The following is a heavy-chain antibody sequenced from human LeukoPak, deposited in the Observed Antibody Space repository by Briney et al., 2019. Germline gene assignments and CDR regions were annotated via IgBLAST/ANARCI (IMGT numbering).Heavy chain of an antibody. J-gene: IGHJ6*03. D-gene: IGHD5-18*01. CDR1: GGTFSSYA. CDR2: IIPIFGTA. V-gene: IGHV1-69*05. CDR3: ARGAVVTAMGGYYYMDV. Sequence: ASVKVSCKASGGTFSSYAISWVRQAPGQGLEWMGGIIPIFGTANYAQKLQGRVTMTTDTSTSTAYMELRSLRSDDTAVYYCARGAVVTAMGGYYYMDVWGKGTTVTVSS.